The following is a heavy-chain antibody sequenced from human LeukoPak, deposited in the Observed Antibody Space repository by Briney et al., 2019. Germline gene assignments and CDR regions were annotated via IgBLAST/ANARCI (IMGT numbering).Heavy chain of an antibody. J-gene: IGHJ4*02. CDR2: ISVGSKTI. CDR3: ARDVDY. Sequence: GGSLRLSCAASGFTFSTYSMNWVRQAPGKGLEWVSYISVGSKTIYYADSVKGRFTISRDDAKNSLYLQMNSLRDEDTAMYYYARDVDYWGQGTLVTVSS. CDR1: GFTFSTYS. V-gene: IGHV3-48*02.